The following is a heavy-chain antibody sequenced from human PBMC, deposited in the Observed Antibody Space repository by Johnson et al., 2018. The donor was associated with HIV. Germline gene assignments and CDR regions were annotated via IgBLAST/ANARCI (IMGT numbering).Heavy chain of an antibody. CDR2: IWYDGSNK. CDR3: AKDVDSSRWWRAFDM. D-gene: IGHD6-13*01. Sequence: QVQLVESGGGLVKPGGSLRLSCAASGFTFNNAWMTWVRQAPGKGLEWVAVIWYDGSNKYYADSVKGRFTISRDNSKNSFYIQMHSLRAEDTAVYYCAKDVDSSRWWRAFDMWGQGTMVSVSS. V-gene: IGHV3-30*02. J-gene: IGHJ3*02. CDR1: GFTFNNAW.